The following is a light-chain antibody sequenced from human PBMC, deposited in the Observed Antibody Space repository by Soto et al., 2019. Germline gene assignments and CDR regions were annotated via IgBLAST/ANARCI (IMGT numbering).Light chain of an antibody. Sequence: QSVLTQPASVSGSPGQSITISCTGTSSDVGGYNYVSWFQHHPGKAPKLIIYEVPYRPSGVSNRFSGSKSGDTASLTISGLQAEDEADYYCSSFTNTITRYAFGTGTKLTVL. CDR1: SSDVGGYNY. CDR2: EVP. CDR3: SSFTNTITRYA. J-gene: IGLJ1*01. V-gene: IGLV2-14*01.